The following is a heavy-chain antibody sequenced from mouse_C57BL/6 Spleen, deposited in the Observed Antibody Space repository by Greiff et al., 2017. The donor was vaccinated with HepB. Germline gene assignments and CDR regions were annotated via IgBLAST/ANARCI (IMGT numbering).Heavy chain of an antibody. CDR2: IDPSDSYT. CDR1: GYTFTSYW. D-gene: IGHD2-4*01. Sequence: QVQLQQPGAELVMPGASVKLSCKASGYTFTSYWMHWVKQRPGQGLERIGEIDPSDSYTNYNQKFKGKSTLTVDKSSSTAYMQLSSLTSEDSAVYYCARSDYDGAWFAYWGQGTLVTVSA. J-gene: IGHJ3*01. CDR3: ARSDYDGAWFAY. V-gene: IGHV1-69*01.